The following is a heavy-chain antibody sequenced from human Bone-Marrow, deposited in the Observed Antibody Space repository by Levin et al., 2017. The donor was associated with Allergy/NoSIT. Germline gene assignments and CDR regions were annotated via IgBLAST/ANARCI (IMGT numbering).Heavy chain of an antibody. CDR1: GYTFTSYY. CDR3: ARECALDYDILPGYYRKDAFDI. J-gene: IGHJ3*02. Sequence: GGSLRLSCKASGYTFTSYYMHWVRQAPGQGLEWMGIINPSGGSTSYAQKFQGRVTMTRDTSTSTVYMELSSLRSEDTAVYYCARECALDYDILPGYYRKDAFDIWGQGTLVTVSS. D-gene: IGHD3-9*01. CDR2: INPSGGST. V-gene: IGHV1-46*01.